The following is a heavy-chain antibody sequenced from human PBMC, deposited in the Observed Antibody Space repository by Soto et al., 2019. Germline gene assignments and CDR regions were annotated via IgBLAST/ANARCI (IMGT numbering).Heavy chain of an antibody. V-gene: IGHV1-8*01. CDR1: GYTFTSYD. Sequence: GASVKVSCKASGYTFTSYDINWVRQATGQGLEWMGWMNPNSGNTGYAQKFQGRVTMTRNTSISTAYMELSSLRSEDTAVYYCARGPHVQSVPPPPKAAKQSTGAAYYYMDVWGKGTTVTVSS. CDR2: MNPNSGNT. D-gene: IGHD6-25*01. J-gene: IGHJ6*03. CDR3: ARGPHVQSVPPPPKAAKQSTGAAYYYMDV.